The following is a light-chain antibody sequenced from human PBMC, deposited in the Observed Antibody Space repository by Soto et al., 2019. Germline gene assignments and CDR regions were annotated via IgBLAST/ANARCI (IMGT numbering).Light chain of an antibody. CDR1: SSDVGGYNY. Sequence: QSVLTQPASVSGSPGQSITISCTGTSSDVGGYNYVSWYQQHPGKAPKLMIYDVSNRPSGVSNRFSGSKSGNTASLTISGLQAEDVSDYYCSSYTNSITFYVFGTGTNLTVL. CDR3: SSYTNSITFYV. J-gene: IGLJ1*01. CDR2: DVS. V-gene: IGLV2-14*01.